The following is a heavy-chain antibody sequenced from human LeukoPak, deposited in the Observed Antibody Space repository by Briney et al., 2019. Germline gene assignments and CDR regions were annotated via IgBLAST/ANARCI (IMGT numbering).Heavy chain of an antibody. CDR3: ARVSSYSSSCFDY. Sequence: SETLSLTCTVSGGSISTYYWNYIRQPPGKGLEWIGYIYYSGSTNYNPSPKSRVTISLDTSKNQFSLKLSSVTAADTAVYYCARVSSYSSSCFDYWGQGSLVTVSS. J-gene: IGHJ4*02. CDR2: IYYSGST. CDR1: GGSISTYY. D-gene: IGHD6-13*01. V-gene: IGHV4-59*01.